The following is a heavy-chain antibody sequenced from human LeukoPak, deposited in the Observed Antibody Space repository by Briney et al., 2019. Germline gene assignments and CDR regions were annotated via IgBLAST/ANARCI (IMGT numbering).Heavy chain of an antibody. Sequence: ASVKVSCKASGYTFTSYGISWVRQAPGQGLEWMGWISAYNGNTNYAQKLQGRVTMTTDTSTSTAYMELRSLRSDDTAVYYCARGSITMISGHYYYMDVWGKGTTVTVSS. J-gene: IGHJ6*03. V-gene: IGHV1-18*01. CDR3: ARGSITMISGHYYYMDV. D-gene: IGHD3-22*01. CDR1: GYTFTSYG. CDR2: ISAYNGNT.